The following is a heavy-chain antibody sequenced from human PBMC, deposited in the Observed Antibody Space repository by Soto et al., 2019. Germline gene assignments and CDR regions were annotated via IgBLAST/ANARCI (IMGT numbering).Heavy chain of an antibody. D-gene: IGHD4-4*01. CDR1: GGTFSSYT. V-gene: IGHV1-69*02. CDR3: ARGLSNQNGFDP. Sequence: GASVKVSCKASGGTFSSYTISWVRQAPGQGLEWMGRIIPILGIANYAQKFQGRVTITADKSTSTAYMELSSLRSEDTAVYYCARGLSNQNGFDPWGKETLVTVSS. J-gene: IGHJ5*02. CDR2: IIPILGIA.